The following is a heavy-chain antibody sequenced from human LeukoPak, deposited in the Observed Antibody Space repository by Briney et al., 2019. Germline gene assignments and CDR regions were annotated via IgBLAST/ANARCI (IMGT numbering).Heavy chain of an antibody. CDR3: GRGGSSSWSGS. V-gene: IGHV3-74*01. J-gene: IGHJ4*02. CDR2: INSDGSTT. D-gene: IGHD6-13*01. Sequence: GGSLRLSCAASGFTFSSYCMHWVRQAPGKGLVWVSRINSDGSTTSHAHSVKGRFTISRDNAKNTLFLQMNSLRAEDTAVYYCGRGGSSSWSGSWGQGTLVTVS. CDR1: GFTFSSYC.